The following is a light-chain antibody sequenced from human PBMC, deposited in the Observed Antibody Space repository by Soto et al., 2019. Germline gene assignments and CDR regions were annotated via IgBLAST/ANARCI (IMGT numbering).Light chain of an antibody. CDR3: QQYGSSPRT. CDR2: GAS. CDR1: QTISGSY. V-gene: IGKV3-20*01. Sequence: IVMTQSPATLSVSPWGRATLSCRASQTISGSYLAWYQQKPGQAPRLLIYGASSRATGIPDRFSGSGSGTDFTLTISRLEPEDFAVYYCQQYGSSPRTFGQGTKVDIK. J-gene: IGKJ1*01.